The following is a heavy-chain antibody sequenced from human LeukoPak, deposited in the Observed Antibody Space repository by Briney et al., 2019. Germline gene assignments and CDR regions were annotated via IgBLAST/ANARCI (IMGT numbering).Heavy chain of an antibody. Sequence: PSETLSLTCTVSGGSISSGSYYWGWIRQPPGKGLEWIGSIYYSGTTYYNPSLESRVTISVDTSKSQFSLRLTSVTAADTAVYYCARHVRFLEWLSSYYFDYWGQGTLVTVSS. CDR2: IYYSGTT. D-gene: IGHD3-3*01. CDR1: GGSISSGSYY. V-gene: IGHV4-39*01. J-gene: IGHJ4*02. CDR3: ARHVRFLEWLSSYYFDY.